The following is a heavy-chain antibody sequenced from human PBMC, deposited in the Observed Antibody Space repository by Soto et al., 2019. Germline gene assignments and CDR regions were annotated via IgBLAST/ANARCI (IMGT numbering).Heavy chain of an antibody. CDR1: GYTFTSYG. J-gene: IGHJ4*02. V-gene: IGHV1-18*01. Sequence: QVQLVQSGAEVKKPGASVKVSCKASGYTFTSYGISWVRQAPGQGLEWMGWISAYNGNTNYAQKLQGRVTMTTDTXTXXAYMELRNLRSDDTAVYYCARDGVAYCGGDCYPLGWGQGTLVTVSS. CDR2: ISAYNGNT. D-gene: IGHD2-21*02. CDR3: ARDGVAYCGGDCYPLG.